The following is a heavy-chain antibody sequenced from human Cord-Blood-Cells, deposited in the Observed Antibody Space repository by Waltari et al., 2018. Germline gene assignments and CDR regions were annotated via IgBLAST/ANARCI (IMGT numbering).Heavy chain of an antibody. CDR3: ARSTLPGIAVAGTGGSFDY. CDR1: GGSISSSSYY. D-gene: IGHD6-19*01. CDR2: IYYSGST. Sequence: QLQLQESGPGLVKPSETLSLTCTVSGGSISSSSYYWGWIRQPPGKGLEWIGSIYYSGSTYYNPSLKSRVTISVDTSKNQFSLKLSSVTAADTAVYYCARSTLPGIAVAGTGGSFDYWGQGTLVTVSS. J-gene: IGHJ4*02. V-gene: IGHV4-39*01.